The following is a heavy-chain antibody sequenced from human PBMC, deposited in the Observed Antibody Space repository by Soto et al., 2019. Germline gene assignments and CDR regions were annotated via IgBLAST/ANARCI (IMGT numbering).Heavy chain of an antibody. CDR2: ICPGDSDT. CDR3: ARPRSFRDGYVY. Sequence: GSLKISCKGYGYSFPSYWLGWVRQMPGKGLEWMGIICPGDSDTRYSPSFQGQVTISADKSISTAYLQWSSLKASDTAMYYCARPRSFRDGYVYWGQGTLVTGSS. V-gene: IGHV5-51*01. J-gene: IGHJ4*02. CDR1: GYSFPSYW. D-gene: IGHD5-12*01.